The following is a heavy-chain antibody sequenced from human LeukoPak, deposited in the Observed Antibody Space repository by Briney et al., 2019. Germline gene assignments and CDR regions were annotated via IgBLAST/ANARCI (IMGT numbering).Heavy chain of an antibody. CDR1: GFTVSSNY. CDR3: AKGLYASGSCNFDY. V-gene: IGHV3-53*01. J-gene: IGHJ4*02. CDR2: IYSGSSK. Sequence: PGGSLRLSCAASGFTVSSNYMSWVRQAPGKGLEWVSLIYSGSSKYHADSVNGRFTISRDNSKNTLYLQMNSLGADETAVYYCAKGLYASGSCNFDYWGQGTLVTVSS. D-gene: IGHD3-10*01.